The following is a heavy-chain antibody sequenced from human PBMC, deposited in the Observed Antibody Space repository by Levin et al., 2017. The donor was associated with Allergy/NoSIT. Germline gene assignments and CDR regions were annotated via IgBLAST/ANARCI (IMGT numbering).Heavy chain of an antibody. CDR2: IWYDGSNK. Sequence: GESLKISCAASGFTFSSYGMHWVRQAPGKGLEWVAVIWYDGSNKYYADSVKGRFTISRDNSKNTLYLQMNSLRAEDTAVYYCARESIVGATSRGVTDYWGQGTLVTVSS. CDR3: ARESIVGATSRGVTDY. V-gene: IGHV3-33*01. J-gene: IGHJ4*02. D-gene: IGHD1-26*01. CDR1: GFTFSSYG.